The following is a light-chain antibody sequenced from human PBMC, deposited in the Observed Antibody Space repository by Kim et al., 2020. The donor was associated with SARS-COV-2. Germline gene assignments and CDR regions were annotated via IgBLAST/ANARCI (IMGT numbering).Light chain of an antibody. CDR3: SSYTSSSTYV. J-gene: IGLJ1*01. CDR1: RSDVGGYNF. CDR2: DVS. Sequence: GQSITISCTGTRSDVGGYNFVSWYQQHPGKAPKLMIYDVSNRPSGVSNRFSGSKSANTASLTISGLQAEDEAEYYCSSYTSSSTYVFGTGTKVNVL. V-gene: IGLV2-14*03.